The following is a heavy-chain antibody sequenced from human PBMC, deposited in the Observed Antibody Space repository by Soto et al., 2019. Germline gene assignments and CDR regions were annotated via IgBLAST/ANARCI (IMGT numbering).Heavy chain of an antibody. CDR1: GYTFTGYY. D-gene: IGHD3-10*01. CDR3: ARPDAGTGAFDI. V-gene: IGHV1-2*04. Sequence: ASVKVSCKASGYTFTGYYMHWVRQAPGQGLEWMGWINPNSGGTNYAQKFQGWVTMTRETSISTAYMELSRLRSDDTAVYYCARPDAGTGAFDIWGQGTMVTVSS. J-gene: IGHJ3*02. CDR2: INPNSGGT.